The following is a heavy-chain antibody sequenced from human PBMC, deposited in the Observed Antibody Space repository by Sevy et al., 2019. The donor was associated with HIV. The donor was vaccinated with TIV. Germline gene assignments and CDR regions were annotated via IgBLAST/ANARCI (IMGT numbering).Heavy chain of an antibody. J-gene: IGHJ6*03. Sequence: GGSPRLSCAASGFTFTNHWMHWVRQAPGKGLVWVSRIDNDDTITTYADSVKGRFTVSRDNAKNTLYLQMNSLRAEDTAVYYCARVAGSGDYYDRHSYYYYMDVWGKGTTVTVSS. CDR1: GFTFTNHW. V-gene: IGHV3-74*01. D-gene: IGHD3-10*02. CDR2: IDNDDTIT. CDR3: ARVAGSGDYYDRHSYYYYMDV.